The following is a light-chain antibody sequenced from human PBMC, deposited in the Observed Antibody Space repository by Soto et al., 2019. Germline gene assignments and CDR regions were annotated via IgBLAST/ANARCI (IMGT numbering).Light chain of an antibody. CDR2: EDI. Sequence: QSVLTQPPSASGSPGQSVTISCTGTSSDVGGYNYVSWYQQHPGKAPKLMIYEDIKRPSGVPDRCSGSKSADTASLPVSGLQAEDEANYYCSLYVGTNSYVFGTGTKVTAL. CDR1: SSDVGGYNY. V-gene: IGLV2-8*01. J-gene: IGLJ1*01. CDR3: SLYVGTNSYV.